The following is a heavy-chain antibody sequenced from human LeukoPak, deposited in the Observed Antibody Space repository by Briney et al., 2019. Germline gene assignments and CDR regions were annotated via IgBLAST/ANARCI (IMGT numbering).Heavy chain of an antibody. Sequence: SETLSLTCAVYGGSFSGYYWSWIRQPPGKGLEWIGEINHSGSTNYNQSLKSRVAISLDRSKNQLSLKLTSVTAADTAVYYCARYGLLGLSEINGYDIWGQGTMVTVSS. D-gene: IGHD3/OR15-3a*01. CDR3: ARYGLLGLSEINGYDI. V-gene: IGHV4-34*01. CDR2: INHSGST. J-gene: IGHJ3*02. CDR1: GGSFSGYY.